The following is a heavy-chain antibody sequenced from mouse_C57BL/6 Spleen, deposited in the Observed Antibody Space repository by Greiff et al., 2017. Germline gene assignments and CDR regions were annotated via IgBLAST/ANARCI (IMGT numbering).Heavy chain of an antibody. Sequence: QVQLQQSGAELVKPGASVKLSCKASGYTFTSYWMQWVKQRPGQGLEWIGEIDPSDSYTNYNQKFKGKATFTVDTSSSTAYMQLSSLTSEDSAVYYCAREETTVVPFDYWGQGTTLTVSS. J-gene: IGHJ2*01. CDR2: IDPSDSYT. CDR1: GYTFTSYW. V-gene: IGHV1-50*01. CDR3: AREETTVVPFDY. D-gene: IGHD1-1*01.